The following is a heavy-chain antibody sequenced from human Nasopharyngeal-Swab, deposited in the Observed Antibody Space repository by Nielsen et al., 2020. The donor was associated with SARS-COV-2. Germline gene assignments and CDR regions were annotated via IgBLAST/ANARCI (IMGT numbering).Heavy chain of an antibody. D-gene: IGHD3-10*01. CDR2: ISYEGSKQ. J-gene: IGHJ3*02. CDR1: GFSFNNYG. CDR3: AKANVIFWFGQFKNDGFDI. V-gene: IGHV3-30*18. Sequence: SLKISCTASGFSFNNYGMHWVRQAPGKGLEWVAVISYEGSKQKYAESVEGRFTISRDFSKNTLYLQMNSLRPEDTAMYYCAKANVIFWFGQFKNDGFDIWGQGTMVVVSS.